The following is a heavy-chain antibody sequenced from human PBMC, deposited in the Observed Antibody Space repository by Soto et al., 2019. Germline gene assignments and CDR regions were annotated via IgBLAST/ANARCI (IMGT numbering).Heavy chain of an antibody. Sequence: PGGSLRLSCAASGFTFSSFGMHWVRQAPGKGLGWVALVSYDGNTKYYADSVKGRFTISRDNSENTLYLQMNSLRAEDTAVYYCAKRLAAAQHFDCWGQGTLVTVSS. J-gene: IGHJ4*02. V-gene: IGHV3-30*18. CDR1: GFTFSSFG. CDR3: AKRLAAAQHFDC. CDR2: VSYDGNTK. D-gene: IGHD2-15*01.